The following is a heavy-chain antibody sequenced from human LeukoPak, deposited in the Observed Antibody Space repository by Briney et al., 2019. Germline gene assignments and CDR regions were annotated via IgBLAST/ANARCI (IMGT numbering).Heavy chain of an antibody. CDR3: ATTITIFGVVITNDAFDI. V-gene: IGHV4-34*01. CDR1: GGSFSGYY. D-gene: IGHD3-3*01. J-gene: IGHJ3*02. CDR2: INHSGST. Sequence: SEILSLTCAVYGGSFSGYYWSWIRQPPGKRLEWIGEINHSGSTNYNPSLKSRVTISVDTSKNQFSLKLSSVTAADTAVYYCATTITIFGVVITNDAFDIWGQGTMVTVSS.